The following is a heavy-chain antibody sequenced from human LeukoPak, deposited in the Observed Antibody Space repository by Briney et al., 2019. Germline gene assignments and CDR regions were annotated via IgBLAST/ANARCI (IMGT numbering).Heavy chain of an antibody. V-gene: IGHV4-34*01. CDR1: GGSFSGYY. J-gene: IGHJ1*01. D-gene: IGHD6-19*01. CDR3: ARVRAYSSGLYGYFQH. Sequence: SETLSLTCAVYGGSFSGYYWSWIPQPPGKGLEWIGEINHSGSTNYNPSLKSRVTISVDTSKNQFSLKLSSVTAADTAVYYCARVRAYSSGLYGYFQHWGQGTLVTVSS. CDR2: INHSGST.